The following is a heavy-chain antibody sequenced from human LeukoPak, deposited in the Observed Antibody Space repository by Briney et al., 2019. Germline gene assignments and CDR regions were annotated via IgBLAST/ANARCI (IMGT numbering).Heavy chain of an antibody. CDR2: IYHSGRT. Sequence: SETLSLTCAVSGYSISSGYYWGWLRQPPGKGLEWIGSIYHSGRTYYNPSLKSRVTISVDTSKNLFSLKLSSVTAADTAVYYCARGSGRMDIVVVPAATNWFDPWGQGTLVTVSS. V-gene: IGHV4-38-2*01. CDR1: GYSISSGYY. D-gene: IGHD2-2*03. CDR3: ARGSGRMDIVVVPAATNWFDP. J-gene: IGHJ5*02.